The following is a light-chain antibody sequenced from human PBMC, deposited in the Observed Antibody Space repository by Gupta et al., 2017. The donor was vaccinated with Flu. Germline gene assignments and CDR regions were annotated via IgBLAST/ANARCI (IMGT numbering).Light chain of an antibody. J-gene: IGKJ4*02. CDR2: WAS. CDR1: QSILYTADNKNY. V-gene: IGKV4-1*01. Sequence: DIVMTQSPDSLTVSLGERATINCKSSQSILYTADNKNYLAWYQQKPGQPPKLLIYWASARESGVPDRFSGSGSGTDFSLTISRLQAEDVAIYFCQQDDSSPPTFARGTKVEIK. CDR3: QQDDSSPPT.